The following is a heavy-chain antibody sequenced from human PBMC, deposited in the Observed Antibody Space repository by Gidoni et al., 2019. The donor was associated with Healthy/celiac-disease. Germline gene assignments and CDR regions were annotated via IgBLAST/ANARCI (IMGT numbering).Heavy chain of an antibody. V-gene: IGHV1-2*02. CDR2: INTNSGGT. CDR3: ARDLSPIIAVAAPSNYYYGMDV. J-gene: IGHJ6*02. D-gene: IGHD6-19*01. Sequence: QVQLVQSGAEVKKPGASVKVSCKASGYTFTGYYMHWVRQAPGQGLEWMGWINTNSGGTNYAQKLQGRVTMTRDTSISTAYMELSRLRSDDKAVYYCARDLSPIIAVAAPSNYYYGMDVWGQGTTVTVSS. CDR1: GYTFTGYY.